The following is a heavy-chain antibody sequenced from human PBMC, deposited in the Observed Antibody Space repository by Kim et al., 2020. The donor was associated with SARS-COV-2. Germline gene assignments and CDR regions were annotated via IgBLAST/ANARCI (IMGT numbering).Heavy chain of an antibody. D-gene: IGHD1-26*01. V-gene: IGHV3-23*01. J-gene: IGHJ4*02. Sequence: GSLRLSCAASGFTFSTYAMSWVRQAPGKGLEWVSAISGSGGTTYYADSVKGRFTVSRDNSKNTLYLQMNSLRAEDTAVYYCAKDRPSSMGGWELPGDYWGQGTLVTVSS. CDR2: ISGSGGTT. CDR3: AKDRPSSMGGWELPGDY. CDR1: GFTFSTYA.